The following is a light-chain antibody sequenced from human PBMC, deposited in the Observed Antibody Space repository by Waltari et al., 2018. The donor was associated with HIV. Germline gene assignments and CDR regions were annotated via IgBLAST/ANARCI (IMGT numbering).Light chain of an antibody. CDR3: QQRSNWPPWT. Sequence: ELVLTQSPATLSLSPGERATLSCRASQSVSSYLAWYQQKPGQAPRLLIYDASNRATGIPARFSGSGSGTDFTLTISSLEPEDFAVYYCQQRSNWPPWTFGQGTKVEI. J-gene: IGKJ1*01. CDR1: QSVSSY. V-gene: IGKV3-11*01. CDR2: DAS.